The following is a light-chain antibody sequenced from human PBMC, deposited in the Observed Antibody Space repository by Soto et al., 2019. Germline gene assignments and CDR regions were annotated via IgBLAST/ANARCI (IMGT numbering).Light chain of an antibody. V-gene: IGKV2-28*01. CDR3: MQALQTPLT. CDR1: QSLLHSNGYNY. Sequence: DIVLTQSPLSLPVNPGEPASISCRSSQSLLHSNGYNYLDWYLQKPGQSPQLLIYLGSNRASGVPDRVSGSGSGTDFTLKISRMEAEDVGVYYCMQALQTPLTFGGGTKVDIK. J-gene: IGKJ4*01. CDR2: LGS.